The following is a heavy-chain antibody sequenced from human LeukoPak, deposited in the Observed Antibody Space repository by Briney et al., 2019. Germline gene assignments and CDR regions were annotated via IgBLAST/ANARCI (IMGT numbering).Heavy chain of an antibody. V-gene: IGHV4-30-4*01. CDR1: GGSISSGDYY. J-gene: IGHJ4*02. Sequence: SQTLSLTCTVSGGSISSGDYYWSWIRQTPGKGLEWIGYIYYSGTTYYNPSLKSRVTILIDTSKNQFSLKLSSVTAADTAVYYCARVRVFYSYFDYWGQGTLVTVSS. D-gene: IGHD4-11*01. CDR3: ARVRVFYSYFDY. CDR2: IYYSGTT.